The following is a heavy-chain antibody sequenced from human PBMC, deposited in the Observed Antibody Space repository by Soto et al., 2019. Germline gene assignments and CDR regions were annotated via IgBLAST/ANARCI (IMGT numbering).Heavy chain of an antibody. CDR1: GGTFSSYA. V-gene: IGHV1-69*06. CDR3: ASFRDYDILTGYLKFDP. D-gene: IGHD3-9*01. CDR2: IIPIFGTA. Sequence: GASVKVSCKASGGTFSSYAISWLRQAPGQGLEWMGGIIPIFGTANYAQKFQGRVTITADKSTSTAYMELSSLRSEDTAVYYCASFRDYDILTGYLKFDPWGQGTLVTVSS. J-gene: IGHJ5*02.